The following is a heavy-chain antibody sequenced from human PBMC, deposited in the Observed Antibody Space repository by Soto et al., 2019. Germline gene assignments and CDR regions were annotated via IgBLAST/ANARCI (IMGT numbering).Heavy chain of an antibody. V-gene: IGHV4-59*01. CDR2: IYYSGST. D-gene: IGHD3-22*01. CDR3: ATSFRYDSSGYLLMAFEI. Sequence: SETLSLTCSVSGGSISSYYWSWIRQPPGKGLEWIGYIYYSGSTNYSPSLQSRVTISVDTSKNQFSLKLSSVTAADTVVYYCATSFRYDSSGYLLMAFEIWGQGTMVTVSS. CDR1: GGSISSYY. J-gene: IGHJ3*02.